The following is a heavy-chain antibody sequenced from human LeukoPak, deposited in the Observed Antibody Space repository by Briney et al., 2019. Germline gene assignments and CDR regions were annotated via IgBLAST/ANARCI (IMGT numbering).Heavy chain of an antibody. CDR2: INPNSGGT. Sequence: ASVKVSCKASGYTFTSYDINWVRQATGQGLEWMGWINPNSGGTNYAQKFQGRVTMTRDTSVSTAYMELSRLRSDDTAVYYCARVVRYNHYAFDIWGQGTMVTVSS. CDR3: ARVVRYNHYAFDI. J-gene: IGHJ3*02. V-gene: IGHV1-2*02. D-gene: IGHD1-1*01. CDR1: GYTFTSYD.